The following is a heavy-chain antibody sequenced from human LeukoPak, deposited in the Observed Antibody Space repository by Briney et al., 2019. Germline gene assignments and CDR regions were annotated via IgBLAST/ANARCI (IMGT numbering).Heavy chain of an antibody. J-gene: IGHJ5*02. Sequence: SETLSLTCIVSGVFMNSGSYYWGWIRQPAGKGLEWIGRISSSGSTNYNPSLKSRVTLSVGTSKNQFSLNLTSVTAADTAMYYCARASSSENWFDPWGQGTLVTVSS. D-gene: IGHD1-14*01. CDR1: GVFMNSGSYY. V-gene: IGHV4-61*10. CDR2: ISSSGST. CDR3: ARASSSENWFDP.